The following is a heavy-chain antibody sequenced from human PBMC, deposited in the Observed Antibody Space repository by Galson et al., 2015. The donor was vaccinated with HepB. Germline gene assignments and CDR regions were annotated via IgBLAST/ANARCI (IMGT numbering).Heavy chain of an antibody. J-gene: IGHJ5*02. Sequence: SVKVSCKASGGTFSSYAISWARQAPGQGLEWMGGIIPIFGTANYAQKFQGRVTITADESTSTAYMELSSLRSEDTAVYYCARTHLRVVPAADMPGWFDPWGQGTLVTVSS. CDR2: IIPIFGTA. V-gene: IGHV1-69*13. CDR1: GGTFSSYA. CDR3: ARTHLRVVPAADMPGWFDP. D-gene: IGHD2-2*01.